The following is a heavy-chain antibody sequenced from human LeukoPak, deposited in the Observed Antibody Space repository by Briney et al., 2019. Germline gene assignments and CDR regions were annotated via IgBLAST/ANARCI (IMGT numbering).Heavy chain of an antibody. Sequence: SETLSLTCAVYGGSFSGYFWTWIRQPPGKGLEWIGEINHSGSTNYSPSLESRVTMSLDTSKNQFSLKLNSVTAADTAVYYCVRDRDGSHDYWGQGTQVTVSS. CDR3: VRDRDGSHDY. CDR2: INHSGST. J-gene: IGHJ4*02. CDR1: GGSFSGYF. V-gene: IGHV4-34*01. D-gene: IGHD1-26*01.